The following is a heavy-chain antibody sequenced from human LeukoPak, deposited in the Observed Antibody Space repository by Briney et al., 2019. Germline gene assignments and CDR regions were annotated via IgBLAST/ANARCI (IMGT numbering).Heavy chain of an antibody. J-gene: IGHJ4*02. D-gene: IGHD2-21*02. V-gene: IGHV3-21*01. CDR1: GFTFSSYS. Sequence: GGSLRLSCAASGFTFSSYSMNWVRQAPGKGLEWVSSISSSSSYIYYADSVKGRFTISRDNSKNTLYLQMNSLRAEDTAVYYCAKDLERHIVVVTASAVDYWGQGTLVTVSS. CDR3: AKDLERHIVVVTASAVDY. CDR2: ISSSSSYI.